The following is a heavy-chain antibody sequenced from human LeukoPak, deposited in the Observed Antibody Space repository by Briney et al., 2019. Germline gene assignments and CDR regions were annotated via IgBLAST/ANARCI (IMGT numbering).Heavy chain of an antibody. CDR3: ARGVAAAGTADY. CDR2: IYYSGST. V-gene: IGHV4-31*03. Sequence: SQTLSLTCTVSGGSISSGGYYWSWIRQHPGKGLEWIGYIYYSGSTYYNPSLKSRVTISVDTSKNQFSLKLSSVTAADTAVYYCARGVAAAGTADYWGQGTLVTVS. CDR1: GGSISSGGYY. D-gene: IGHD6-13*01. J-gene: IGHJ4*02.